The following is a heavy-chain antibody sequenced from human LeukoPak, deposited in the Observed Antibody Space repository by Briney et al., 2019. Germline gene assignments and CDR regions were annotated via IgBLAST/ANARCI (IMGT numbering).Heavy chain of an antibody. CDR2: IKSKTDGGTT. Sequence: PGGSLRLSCAGSGFTFSIHAMSWVRQAPGKGLEWVGRIKSKTDGGTTDYAAPVKGGFTISRDDSKNTLYLQMNSLKTEDTAVYYCTTDPTDILTGYSFYYGMDVWGQGTTVTVSS. CDR1: GFTFSIHA. V-gene: IGHV3-15*01. D-gene: IGHD3-9*01. CDR3: TTDPTDILTGYSFYYGMDV. J-gene: IGHJ6*02.